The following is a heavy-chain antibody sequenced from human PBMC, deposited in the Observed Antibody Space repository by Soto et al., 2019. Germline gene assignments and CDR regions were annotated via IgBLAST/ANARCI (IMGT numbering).Heavy chain of an antibody. J-gene: IGHJ5*02. CDR2: ISGSGGRT. D-gene: IGHD3-16*01. CDR1: GFTFSSYA. CDR3: AKAKLIDWFDP. V-gene: IGHV3-23*01. Sequence: LRLSCAASGFTFSSYAMSWFRQAPGKGLEWVSAISGSGGRTYYADSVKGRFTIYRDNSKNTLYLQMNRLRAEDTAVYYCAKAKLIDWFDPWGQGTLVTVSS.